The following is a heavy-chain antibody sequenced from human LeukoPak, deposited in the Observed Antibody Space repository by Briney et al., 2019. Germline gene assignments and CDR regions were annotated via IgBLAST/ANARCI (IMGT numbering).Heavy chain of an antibody. D-gene: IGHD2-2*01. CDR3: AKFEGLCGSANTCYHFDC. J-gene: IGHJ4*02. Sequence: GGSLRLSCEASGFTFSSYAMSWVRQAPGKGLEWVSGLSGSGGSTWYADSVKGRFTISRDNSKNTVYLHMNSLRAEDTAVYYCAKFEGLCGSANTCYHFDCWGQGTLVTVSS. CDR1: GFTFSSYA. CDR2: LSGSGGST. V-gene: IGHV3-23*01.